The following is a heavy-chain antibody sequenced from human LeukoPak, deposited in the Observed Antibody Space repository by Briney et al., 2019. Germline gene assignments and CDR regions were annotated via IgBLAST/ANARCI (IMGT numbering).Heavy chain of an antibody. CDR3: ARAYSWYPMDV. D-gene: IGHD6-13*01. V-gene: IGHV4-4*08. Sequence: SETLSLTCTVSGGSISSYYWSWIRQPPGKGLEWIGYIYTSGSTNYNPSLKSRVTMSVDTSKNQFSLKLSSVTAADTAVYYCARAYSWYPMDVWGKGTTVTVSS. J-gene: IGHJ6*03. CDR1: GGSISSYY. CDR2: IYTSGST.